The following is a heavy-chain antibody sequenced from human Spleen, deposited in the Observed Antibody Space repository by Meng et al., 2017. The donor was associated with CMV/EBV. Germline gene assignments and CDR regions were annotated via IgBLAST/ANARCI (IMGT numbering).Heavy chain of an antibody. D-gene: IGHD4-23*01. V-gene: IGHV1-18*01. CDR3: ARDRETRAYYFDY. J-gene: IGHJ4*02. CDR2: ISAYNGNT. Sequence: CKVPGYDFTNYDNSRVRQAPGQGLEWMGGISAYNGNTKSAQKLQGRVTMTTDTTTSTAYMELRSLRSDDTAIYFCARDRETRAYYFDYWGQGTLVTVSS. CDR1: GYDFTNYD.